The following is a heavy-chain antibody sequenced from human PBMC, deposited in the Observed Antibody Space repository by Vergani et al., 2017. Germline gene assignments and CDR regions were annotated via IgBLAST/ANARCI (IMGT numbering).Heavy chain of an antibody. D-gene: IGHD2-2*01. CDR3: ARGGIVVVPAATRVDYYYMDV. CDR2: IIPIFGTA. Sequence: QVQLVQSGAEVKKPGSSVKVSCKASGGTFSSYAISWVRQAPGQGLEWMGGIIPIFGTANYAQKFQGRVTITADESTGTAYMELSSLRSEDTAVYYCARGGIVVVPAATRVDYYYMDVWGKGTTVTVSS. CDR1: GGTFSSYA. V-gene: IGHV1-69*01. J-gene: IGHJ6*03.